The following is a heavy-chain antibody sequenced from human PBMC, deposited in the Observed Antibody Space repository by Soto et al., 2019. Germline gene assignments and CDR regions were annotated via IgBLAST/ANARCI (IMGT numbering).Heavy chain of an antibody. CDR3: ARDRGGTGMFFRMDV. V-gene: IGHV3-33*01. CDR2: IWIDGNTK. D-gene: IGHD3-10*01. Sequence: GGSLRLSCAASGFSFSAYGMHWVRQAPGKGLECVALIWIDGNTKYYADSVKGRFTISRDNSKNTLSLQMNSLRVEDTGVYYCARDRGGTGMFFRMDVWGQGTTVTVSS. J-gene: IGHJ6*02. CDR1: GFSFSAYG.